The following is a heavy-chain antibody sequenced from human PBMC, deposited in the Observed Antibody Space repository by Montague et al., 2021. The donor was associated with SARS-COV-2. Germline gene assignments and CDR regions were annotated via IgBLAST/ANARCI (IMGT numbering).Heavy chain of an antibody. V-gene: IGHV3-21*01. Sequence: SLRLSCAASGFTFSSYSMNWFRQAPGNGLEWVSSISSSSSYIYYADSVKGRFTISRDNAKNSLYLQMNSLRAEDTAVYYCASELHPNYYYGMDVWGQGTTVTVSS. CDR3: ASELHPNYYYGMDV. CDR1: GFTFSSYS. D-gene: IGHD4-11*01. CDR2: ISSSSSYI. J-gene: IGHJ6*02.